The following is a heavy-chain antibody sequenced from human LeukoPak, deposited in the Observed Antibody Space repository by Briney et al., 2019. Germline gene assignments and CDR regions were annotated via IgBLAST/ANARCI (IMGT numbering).Heavy chain of an antibody. V-gene: IGHV3-30*03. J-gene: IGHJ4*02. CDR1: GFTFSSYG. CDR2: ISYDGSNK. Sequence: GRSLRLSCAASGFTFSSYGMHWVRQAPGKGLEWVAVISYDGSNKYYADSVKGRFTISRDNAKNSLYLQMSSLRAEDTAVYFCARVNIGRPGDYWGQGTLVTASS. D-gene: IGHD1-26*01. CDR3: ARVNIGRPGDY.